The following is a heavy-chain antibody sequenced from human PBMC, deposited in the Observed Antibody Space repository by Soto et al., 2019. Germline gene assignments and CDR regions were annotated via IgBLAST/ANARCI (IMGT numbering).Heavy chain of an antibody. Sequence: EVQLVESGGGLVQPGGSLRLSCAASGFTFSSYWMSWVRQAPGKGLEWVANINQDGSEKVYVDSVKGRFTISRDNAKKALYLQMNTLRVEDTAVYYCARDGSSIWYSYDYNGMDVWGQGTKVTVSS. D-gene: IGHD6-13*01. CDR2: INQDGSEK. CDR3: ARDGSSIWYSYDYNGMDV. J-gene: IGHJ6*02. V-gene: IGHV3-7*05. CDR1: GFTFSSYW.